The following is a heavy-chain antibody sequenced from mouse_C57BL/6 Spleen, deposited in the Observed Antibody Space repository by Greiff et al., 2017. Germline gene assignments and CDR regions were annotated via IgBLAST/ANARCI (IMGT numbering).Heavy chain of an antibody. CDR3: ANSYYYGSKGY. CDR1: GYTFTDYY. D-gene: IGHD1-1*01. Sequence: VQLQQSGPELVKPGASVKISCKASGYTFTDYYMNWVKQSHGKSLEWIGDINPNNGGTSYNQKFKGKATLTVDKSSSTAYMELRSLTSEDSAVYYCANSYYYGSKGYWGQGTTLTVSS. V-gene: IGHV1-26*01. CDR2: INPNNGGT. J-gene: IGHJ2*01.